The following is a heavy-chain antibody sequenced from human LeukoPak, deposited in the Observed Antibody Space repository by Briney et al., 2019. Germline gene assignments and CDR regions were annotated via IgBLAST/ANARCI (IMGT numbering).Heavy chain of an antibody. J-gene: IGHJ6*03. CDR3: ARDRIVATVDYYYYYMDV. V-gene: IGHV3-48*03. Sequence: PGGSLRLSCAASGFTFSSYEMNWVRQAPGKGLEWISYISTTGSTIYYADSVKGRFTISRDNAKNSLYLQMNSLRAEDTAVYYCARDRIVATVDYYYYYMDVWGKGTTVTISS. D-gene: IGHD5-12*01. CDR2: ISTTGSTI. CDR1: GFTFSSYE.